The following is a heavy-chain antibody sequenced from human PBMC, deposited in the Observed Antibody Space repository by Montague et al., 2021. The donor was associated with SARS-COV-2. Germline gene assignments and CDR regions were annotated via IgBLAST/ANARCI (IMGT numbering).Heavy chain of an antibody. J-gene: IGHJ4*02. CDR2: PQHRTKRYY. Sequence: CAISGDSVADHTPASNENTSSLQSPLELVCRPQHRTKRYYDYAVSVKSRMTISPDTSKNQFSLQPSSVTPEDRAVYYCARDPRYSLSWSFDYWGQGTLVTVSS. CDR3: ARDPRYSLSWSFDY. D-gene: IGHD6-13*01. CDR1: GDSVADHTPA. V-gene: IGHV6-1*01.